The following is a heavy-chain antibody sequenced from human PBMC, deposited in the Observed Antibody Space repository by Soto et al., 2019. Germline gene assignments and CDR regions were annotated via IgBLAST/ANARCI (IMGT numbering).Heavy chain of an antibody. V-gene: IGHV1-69*01. CDR2: SIPIFGTA. CDR3: ARGAARRNAEKYFDY. J-gene: IGHJ4*02. CDR1: GGTFSSYA. D-gene: IGHD2-2*01. Sequence: QVQLVQSGAEVKKPGSSVKVSCKASGGTFSSYAISWVRQAPGQGLEWMGGSIPIFGTANYAQKFQGRVTITADESTSTAYMEPSSLRSEDTAVYYCARGAARRNAEKYFDYWGQGTLVTVSS.